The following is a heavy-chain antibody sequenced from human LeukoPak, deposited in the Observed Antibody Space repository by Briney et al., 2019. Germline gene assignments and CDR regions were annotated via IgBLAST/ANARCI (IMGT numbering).Heavy chain of an antibody. CDR1: GGSFSGYY. CDR2: INHSGST. CDR3: ARRRDSGGYARGNYYYYMDV. J-gene: IGHJ6*03. V-gene: IGHV4-34*01. D-gene: IGHD3-22*01. Sequence: SETLSLTCAVYGGSFSGYYWSWIRQPPGKGLEWIGEINHSGSTNYNPSLKSRVTISVDTSKNQFSLKLSSVTAADTAVYYCARRRDSGGYARGNYYYYMDVWGKGTTVTISS.